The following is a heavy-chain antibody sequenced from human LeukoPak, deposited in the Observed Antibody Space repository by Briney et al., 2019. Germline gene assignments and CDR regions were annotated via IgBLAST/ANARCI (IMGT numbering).Heavy chain of an antibody. Sequence: SETLSLTCAVYGGSFSGYYWSWIRQPPGKGLEWIGEINRSGSTNYNPSLKSRVTISVDTSKNQFSLKLSSVTAADTAVYYCASSPGYSGPFDYWGQGTLVTVSS. V-gene: IGHV4-34*01. J-gene: IGHJ4*02. D-gene: IGHD2-15*01. CDR2: INRSGST. CDR1: GGSFSGYY. CDR3: ASSPGYSGPFDY.